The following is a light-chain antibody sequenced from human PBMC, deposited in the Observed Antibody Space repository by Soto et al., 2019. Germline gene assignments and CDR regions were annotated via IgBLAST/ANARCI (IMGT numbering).Light chain of an antibody. CDR3: QQYGSSPS. V-gene: IGKV3-20*01. CDR1: PRISSRY. Sequence: IVLTQSPGTLSLSAGERATLSCRASPRISSRYIAWYQQKPGQAPRLLIYDASSTASCIPDRFSGSGSGADFTLTISRLEPEDFAVYYCQQYGSSPSFGPGTKVDIK. CDR2: DAS. J-gene: IGKJ3*01.